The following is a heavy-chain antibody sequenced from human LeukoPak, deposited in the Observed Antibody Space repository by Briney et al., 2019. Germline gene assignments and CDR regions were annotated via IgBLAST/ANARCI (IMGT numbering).Heavy chain of an antibody. CDR1: GFTFSNYA. D-gene: IGHD1-26*01. V-gene: IGHV3-30*04. CDR3: TRHPGGGVGATRVDY. Sequence: QPGGSLRLSCAASGFTFSNYAMHWVRQAPGKGLEWVAVISYDGSNKYYADSVKGRFTISRDNSKNTAYLQMNSLKTEDTAVYYCTRHPGGGVGATRVDYWGQGTLVTVSS. J-gene: IGHJ4*02. CDR2: ISYDGSNK.